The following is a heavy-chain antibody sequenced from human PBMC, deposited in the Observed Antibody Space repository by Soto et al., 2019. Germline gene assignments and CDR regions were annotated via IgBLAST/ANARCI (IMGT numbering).Heavy chain of an antibody. CDR1: GFTFSSYG. J-gene: IGHJ4*02. D-gene: IGHD2-8*01. V-gene: IGHV3-33*01. CDR3: AREIKDCTKGICYGND. CDR2: IWFDGSKT. Sequence: QVQLVESGGGVVQPGRSLRLSCAASGFTFSSYGMQWVRQAPGKGLEWVAVIWFDGSKTYYADSVKGRFTISRDNSKNTLYLQMNSLRAEDTAVYHCAREIKDCTKGICYGNDWGQGTLVTVSS.